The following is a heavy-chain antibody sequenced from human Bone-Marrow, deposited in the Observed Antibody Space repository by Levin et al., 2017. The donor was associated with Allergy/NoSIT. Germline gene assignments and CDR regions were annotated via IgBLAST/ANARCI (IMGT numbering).Heavy chain of an antibody. D-gene: IGHD3-10*01. CDR3: ARKTPGSSNPFDP. CDR2: INVGNDDT. V-gene: IGHV1-3*01. J-gene: IGHJ5*02. Sequence: ASVKVSCKTSGDTFTKYAVHWVRQAPGERLEWMGWINVGNDDTGSSQKFQGRITTTRDTSATTVYMELSSLTSEDTGVYYCARKTPGSSNPFDPWGQGTLVPSP. CDR1: GDTFTKYA.